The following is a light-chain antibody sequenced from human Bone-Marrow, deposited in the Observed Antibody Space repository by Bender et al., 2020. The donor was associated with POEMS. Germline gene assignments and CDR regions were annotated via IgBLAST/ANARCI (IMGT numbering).Light chain of an antibody. CDR1: NIDVAYYNY. CDR3: GTWDSSLGGWV. CDR2: DVS. V-gene: IGLV2-14*03. J-gene: IGLJ3*02. Sequence: QSALTQPASVSGSPGQSITISCTGTNIDVAYYNYISWYQQHPGKVPKLLIYDVSNRPSGVSDRFSGSKSGTSATLGITGLQTGDEADYYCGTWDSSLGGWVFGGGTKLTVL.